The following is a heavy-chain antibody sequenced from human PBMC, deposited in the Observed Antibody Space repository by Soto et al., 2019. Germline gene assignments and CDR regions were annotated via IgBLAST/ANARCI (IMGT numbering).Heavy chain of an antibody. V-gene: IGHV1-3*01. CDR2: INAGNGNT. J-gene: IGHJ4*02. CDR3: AKDRFRIAVAAPFDY. CDR1: GYTFTSYA. D-gene: IGHD6-19*01. Sequence: ASVKVSCKASGYTFTSYAMHWVRQAPGQRLEWMGWINAGNGNTKYSQKFQGRVTITRDTSASTAYMELSSLRSEDTAVYYCAKDRFRIAVAAPFDYWGQGTLVTVSS.